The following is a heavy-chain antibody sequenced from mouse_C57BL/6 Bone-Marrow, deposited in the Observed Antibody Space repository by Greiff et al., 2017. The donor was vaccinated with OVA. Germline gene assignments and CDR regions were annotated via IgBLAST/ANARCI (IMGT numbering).Heavy chain of an antibody. CDR3: ALASRYYSNIYCAMDY. CDR2: ISSGSSTI. J-gene: IGHJ4*01. CDR1: GFPFSDYG. V-gene: IGHV5-17*01. Sequence: EVKLVESGGGLVKPGGSLKLSCAASGFPFSDYGMHWVRQAPEKGLEWVAYISSGSSTIYYADTVKGRFTISRDNAKNTLFLQMTSLRSEDTVMYYCALASRYYSNIYCAMDYWGQGTSVTVSA. D-gene: IGHD2-5*01.